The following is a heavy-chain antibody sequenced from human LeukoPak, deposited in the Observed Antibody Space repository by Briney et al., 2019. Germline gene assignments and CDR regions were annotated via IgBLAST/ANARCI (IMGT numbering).Heavy chain of an antibody. Sequence: GGSLRLSCAASGFTFSSYSMNWVRQAPGKGLEWVSSISSSSSYIYYADPVKGRFTISRDNAKNSLYLQMNSLRAEDTAVYYCAREGSIRYFGWLSPDNWFDPWGQGTLVTVSS. J-gene: IGHJ5*02. CDR1: GFTFSSYS. D-gene: IGHD3-9*01. CDR3: AREGSIRYFGWLSPDNWFDP. CDR2: ISSSSSYI. V-gene: IGHV3-21*01.